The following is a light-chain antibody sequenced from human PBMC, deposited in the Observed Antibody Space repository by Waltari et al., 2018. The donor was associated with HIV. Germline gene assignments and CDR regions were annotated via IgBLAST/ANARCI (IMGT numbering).Light chain of an antibody. Sequence: EIVMTQSPATLSVSPGERATLSCRASQDVFSFVAWYQHKPGQAPGLLILDTSPRATGVPARFSGSGSGTEFTLTISSLQSEDFAVYYCQQYFSGYTFGQGTNLDIK. CDR3: QQYFSGYT. J-gene: IGKJ2*01. CDR1: QDVFSF. V-gene: IGKV3-15*01. CDR2: DTS.